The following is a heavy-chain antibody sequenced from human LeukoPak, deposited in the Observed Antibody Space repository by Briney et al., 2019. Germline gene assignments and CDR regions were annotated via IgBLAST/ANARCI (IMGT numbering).Heavy chain of an antibody. Sequence: PGGSLKLSWEASGFAFRTNWLTWFGKDQGKGLEWWPNIKQDGSEKYYVDSVKGRFTISRDNAKNSLYLQMNSLRAEDTAVYYCARSAIVVAYYYYGMDVWGQGTTVTVSS. CDR2: IKQDGSEK. V-gene: IGHV3-7*01. CDR1: GFAFRTNW. D-gene: IGHD2-15*01. CDR3: ARSAIVVAYYYYGMDV. J-gene: IGHJ6*02.